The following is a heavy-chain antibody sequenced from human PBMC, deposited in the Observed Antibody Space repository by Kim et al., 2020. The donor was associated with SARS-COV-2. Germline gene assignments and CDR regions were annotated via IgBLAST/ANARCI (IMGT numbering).Heavy chain of an antibody. J-gene: IGHJ4*02. V-gene: IGHV3-23*01. CDR1: GFSFSYYA. CDR3: ASRPDSGAIEK. D-gene: IGHD4-17*01. CDR2: MSGSGGST. Sequence: GGSLRLSCAASGFSFSYYAMTWVRQAPGKGLEWVSTMSGSGGSTYYADSVKGRFTISRDNSKNTLYLQMDSLRAEDTAVYYCASRPDSGAIEKGGQGTLVTVSS.